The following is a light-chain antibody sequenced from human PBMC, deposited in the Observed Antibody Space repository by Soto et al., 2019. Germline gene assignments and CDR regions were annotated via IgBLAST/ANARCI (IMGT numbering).Light chain of an antibody. V-gene: IGLV2-14*01. J-gene: IGLJ2*01. CDR3: SSYTTSSTRV. CDR1: SSDVGGYNY. CDR2: DVS. Sequence: LTQPASVSGSPGQSITMSCTGTSSDVGGYNYVSWYQQHPGKAPKLMIYDVSNRPSGVSNRFSGSKSGNTASLTISGLQAEDEADYYCSSYTTSSTRVFGGGTKLTVL.